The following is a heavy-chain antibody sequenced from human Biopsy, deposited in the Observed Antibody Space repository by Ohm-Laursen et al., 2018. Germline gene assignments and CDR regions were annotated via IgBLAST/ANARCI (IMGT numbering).Heavy chain of an antibody. CDR3: GRAVRNQLLTDP. Sequence: GAPVKVSCKASGYTFTSFDITWVRPASGQGPEWIGWLNPVSGNSNFGQKYRGRVTVTSDTTISTSSLELSGLPSDDTATYYCGRAVRNQLLTDPWGQGTLVTVTS. CDR2: LNPVSGNS. CDR1: GYTFTSFD. J-gene: IGHJ5*02. D-gene: IGHD1-7*01. V-gene: IGHV1-8*01.